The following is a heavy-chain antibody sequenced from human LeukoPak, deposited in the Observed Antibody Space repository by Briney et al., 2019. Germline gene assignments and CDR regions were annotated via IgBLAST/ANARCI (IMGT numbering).Heavy chain of an antibody. CDR3: ARQVSYSSSWYTPNMDFDY. V-gene: IGHV4-34*01. CDR2: INHSGST. CDR1: GGSFSGYY. D-gene: IGHD6-13*01. J-gene: IGHJ4*02. Sequence: SETLSLTCAVYGGSFSGYYWSWIRQPPGKGLEWIGEINHSGSTNYNPSLKSRVTISVDTSKNQFSLKLSSVTAADTAVYYCARQVSYSSSWYTPNMDFDYWGQGTLVTVSS.